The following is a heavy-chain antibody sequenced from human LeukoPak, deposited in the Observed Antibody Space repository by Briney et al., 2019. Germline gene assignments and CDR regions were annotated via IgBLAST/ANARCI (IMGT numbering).Heavy chain of an antibody. D-gene: IGHD3-10*01. CDR2: IYYSGST. J-gene: IGHJ4*02. V-gene: IGHV4-59*01. CDR1: GGSISSYY. CDR3: ARASLWFGER. Sequence: SETLSLTCTVSGGSISSYYWSCIRQPPGKGLEWIGYIYYSGSTNYNPSLKSRVTISVDTSKNQFSLKLSSVTAADTAVYYCARASLWFGERWGQGTLVTVSS.